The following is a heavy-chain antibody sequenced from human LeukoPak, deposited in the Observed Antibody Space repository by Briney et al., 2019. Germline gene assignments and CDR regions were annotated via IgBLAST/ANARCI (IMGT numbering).Heavy chain of an antibody. V-gene: IGHV4-39*07. CDR2: INHSGST. D-gene: IGHD6-13*01. J-gene: IGHJ2*01. CDR1: GDSISSRSYY. CDR3: ARGRIAAAGKRRYFDL. Sequence: SETLSLTCTVSGDSISSRSYYWSWIRQPPGKGLEWIGEINHSGSTNYNPSLKSRVTISVDTSKNQFSLKLSSVTAADTAVYYCARGRIAAAGKRRYFDLWGRGTLVTVSS.